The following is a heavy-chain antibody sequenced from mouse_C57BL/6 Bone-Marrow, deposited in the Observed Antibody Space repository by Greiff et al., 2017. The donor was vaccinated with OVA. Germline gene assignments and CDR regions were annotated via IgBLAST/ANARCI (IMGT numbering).Heavy chain of an antibody. D-gene: IGHD1-1*01. CDR1: GFTFSDSG. CDR2: ISSGSSTI. Sequence: EVKLVESGGGLVKPGGSLKLSCAASGFTFSDSGMHWVRQAPEKGLEWVAYISSGSSTIYYADTVKGRFTISRDNAKNTLFLQMTSRRSEDTAMYYCAKVPYGSSYWYFDVWGKGTTVTVSS. V-gene: IGHV5-17*01. J-gene: IGHJ1*03. CDR3: AKVPYGSSYWYFDV.